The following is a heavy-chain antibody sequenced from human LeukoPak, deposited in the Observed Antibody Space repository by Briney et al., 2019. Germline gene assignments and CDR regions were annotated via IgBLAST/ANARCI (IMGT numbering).Heavy chain of an antibody. J-gene: IGHJ4*02. D-gene: IGHD3-3*01. V-gene: IGHV1-69*13. CDR2: IIPIFGTA. CDR1: GGTFSSYA. Sequence: EASVKVSCKASGGTFSSYAISWVRQAPGQGLEWMGGIIPIFGTANYAQKFQGRVTITADESTSTAYMELSSLRSEDTAVYYCARATYYDFWGGYSIDYWGQGTLVTVSS. CDR3: ARATYYDFWGGYSIDY.